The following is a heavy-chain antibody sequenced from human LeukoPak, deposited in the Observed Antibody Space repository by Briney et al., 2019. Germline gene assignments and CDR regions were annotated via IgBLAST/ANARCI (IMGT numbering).Heavy chain of an antibody. D-gene: IGHD3-10*01. J-gene: IGHJ4*02. CDR1: GFTFSSYS. V-gene: IGHV3-48*01. CDR2: ISSGSSTI. Sequence: GGSLRLSCAASGFTFSSYSMNWVRQAPGKGLEWVSYISSGSSTIYYADSVKGRFTISRDNSKNTLYLQMNSLRAEDTAVYYCAESSGNYLYFDYWGQGTLVTVSS. CDR3: AESSGNYLYFDY.